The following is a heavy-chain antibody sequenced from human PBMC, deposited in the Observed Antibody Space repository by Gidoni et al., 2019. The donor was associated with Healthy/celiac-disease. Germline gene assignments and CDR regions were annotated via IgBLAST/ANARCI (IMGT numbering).Heavy chain of an antibody. Sequence: QLQLQESGPGLVKPSETLSLTCTVSGGSISSSSYYWGWIRQPPGKGLEWIGSIYYSGSTYYNPSLKSRVTISVDTSKNQFSLKLSSVTAADTAVYYCASQPSSGVPQLAVAGTWGQGTLVTVSS. D-gene: IGHD6-19*01. CDR2: IYYSGST. V-gene: IGHV4-39*01. CDR3: ASQPSSGVPQLAVAGT. J-gene: IGHJ4*02. CDR1: GGSISSSSYY.